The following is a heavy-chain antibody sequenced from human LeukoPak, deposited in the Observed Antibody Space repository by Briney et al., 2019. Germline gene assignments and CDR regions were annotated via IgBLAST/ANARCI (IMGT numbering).Heavy chain of an antibody. CDR3: ARDPYDYVWGSYRRSRRYFDY. CDR1: GYTFTSYG. CDR2: ISAYNGNT. D-gene: IGHD3-16*02. J-gene: IGHJ4*02. Sequence: GASVKVSCKASGYTFTSYGISWVRQAPGQGLEWMGWISAYNGNTNYAQKLQGRVTMTTDTSTSTAYMELRSLRSDGTAVYYCARDPYDYVWGSYRRSRRYFDYWGQGTLVTVSS. V-gene: IGHV1-18*01.